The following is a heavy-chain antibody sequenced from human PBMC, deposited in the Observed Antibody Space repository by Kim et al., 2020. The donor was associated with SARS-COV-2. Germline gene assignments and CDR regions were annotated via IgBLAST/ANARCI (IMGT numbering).Heavy chain of an antibody. CDR2: ISWNSGSI. CDR3: AKEPHDYGDYWG. J-gene: IGHJ4*02. D-gene: IGHD4-17*01. V-gene: IGHV3-9*01. CDR1: GFTFDDYA. Sequence: GGSLRLSCAASGFTFDDYAMHWVRQAPGKGLEWVSGISWNSGSIGYADSVKGRFTISRDNAKNSLYLQMNSLRAEDTALYYCAKEPHDYGDYWGWGQGTLVTVSS.